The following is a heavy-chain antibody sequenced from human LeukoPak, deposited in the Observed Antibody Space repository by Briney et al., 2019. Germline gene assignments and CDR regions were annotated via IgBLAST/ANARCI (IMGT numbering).Heavy chain of an antibody. CDR2: IIGSGVST. J-gene: IGHJ4*02. Sequence: QSGGSLRLSCAASGFTFSSYVMSWVRQAPGKGLEWVSGIIGSGVSTYYADPVKGRFTISRDNSKNTLYLRMDSLRAEDTAVYYCAKGLDPSGYSFFDSWGRGTLVTVSS. CDR1: GFTFSSYV. V-gene: IGHV3-23*01. D-gene: IGHD3-22*01. CDR3: AKGLDPSGYSFFDS.